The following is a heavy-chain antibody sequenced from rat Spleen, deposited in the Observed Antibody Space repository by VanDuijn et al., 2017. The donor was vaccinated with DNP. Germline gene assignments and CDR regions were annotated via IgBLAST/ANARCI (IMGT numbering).Heavy chain of an antibody. Sequence: EVQLVESGGGLVQPGRSLKLSCAASGFTFSDYYMAWVRQAPQKGLEWVTAISPTGSRTHYPDSVKGRFTVSRDNAKNSLYLQMNSLKSEDTATYYWVRGFYYYSSWPDHWGQGVMVTVSS. CDR1: GFTFSDYY. J-gene: IGHJ2*01. D-gene: IGHD1-2*01. V-gene: IGHV5-7*01. CDR2: ISPTGSRT. CDR3: VRGFYYYSSWPDH.